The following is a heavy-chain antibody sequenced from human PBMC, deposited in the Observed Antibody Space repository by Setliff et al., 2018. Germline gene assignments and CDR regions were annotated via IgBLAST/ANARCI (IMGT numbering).Heavy chain of an antibody. D-gene: IGHD1-26*01. CDR1: GYAFGSSG. CDR2: ISAYNGYI. J-gene: IGHJ4*02. V-gene: IGHV1-18*01. Sequence: ASVKVSCKASGYAFGSSGIGWVRQAPGQGLEWMGWISAYNGYIVYAQKFQGRVTMTTDTSTTTAYMEVRSLRSDDTAVYYCVVNMVGPVTGLDCWGPGTLVTVSS. CDR3: VVNMVGPVTGLDC.